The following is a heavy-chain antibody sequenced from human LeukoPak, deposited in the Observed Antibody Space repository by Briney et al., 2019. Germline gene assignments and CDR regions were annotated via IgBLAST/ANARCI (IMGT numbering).Heavy chain of an antibody. CDR2: ISYDGSIK. CDR1: GFTFSNYG. J-gene: IGHJ4*02. D-gene: IGHD3-22*01. V-gene: IGHV3-30*03. Sequence: GRSLRLSCAASGFTFSNYGVHWVRQAPGKGLEWVAVISYDGSIKYSADSVKGRVTISRDNSKNTLYLQMISLRAEDTAVYYCARVAAWDSSGYLFEYWGQGTLVTVSS. CDR3: ARVAAWDSSGYLFEY.